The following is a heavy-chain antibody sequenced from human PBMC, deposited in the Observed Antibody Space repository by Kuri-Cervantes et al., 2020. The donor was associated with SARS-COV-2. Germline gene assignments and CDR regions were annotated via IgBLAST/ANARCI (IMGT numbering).Heavy chain of an antibody. CDR1: GGFLRTGGYY. J-gene: IGHJ5*02. CDR3: ARASIAPFGSGSWWLDP. Sequence: SLTLSLPCAFSGGFLRTGGYYWRWSRQHPGKGLEWIGHIYCTGSTYYNPSLRGRVSIALDMSKNHFSLNLSSVTAADTAVYYCARASIAPFGSGSWWLDPWGQGTQVTVSS. CDR2: IYCTGST. V-gene: IGHV4-31*02. D-gene: IGHD3-10*01.